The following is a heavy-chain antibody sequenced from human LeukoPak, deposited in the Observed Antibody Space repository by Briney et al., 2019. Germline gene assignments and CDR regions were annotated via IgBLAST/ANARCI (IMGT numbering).Heavy chain of an antibody. V-gene: IGHV4-59*01. D-gene: IGHD6-13*01. CDR1: GGSISSYY. J-gene: IGHJ6*02. CDR3: ARGAAAGMGYYYYGMDV. CDR2: IYYSGST. Sequence: SETLSLTCTVSGGSISSYYWSWIRQPPGRGLEWIGYIYYSGSTNYNPSLKSRVTISVDTSKNQFSLKLSSVTAADTAVYYCARGAAAGMGYYYYGMDVWGQGTTVTVSS.